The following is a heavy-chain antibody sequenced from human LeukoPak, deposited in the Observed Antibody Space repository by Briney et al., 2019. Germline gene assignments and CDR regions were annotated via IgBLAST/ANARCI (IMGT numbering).Heavy chain of an antibody. CDR2: INEDGSTT. Sequence: GGSLRLSCAASGFTFSSNWMHWVRRAPGKGLVWVSRINEDGSTTNYADSVKGRSTIFRDNAKNTLYLQMNSLRAEDTAVYYCVRDLGGRSGHWGQGTLVTVSS. V-gene: IGHV3-74*01. CDR3: VRDLGGRSGH. J-gene: IGHJ4*02. D-gene: IGHD1-26*01. CDR1: GFTFSSNW.